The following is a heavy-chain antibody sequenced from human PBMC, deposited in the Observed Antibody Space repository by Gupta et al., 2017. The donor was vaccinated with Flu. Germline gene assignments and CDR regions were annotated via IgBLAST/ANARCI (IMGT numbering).Heavy chain of an antibody. V-gene: IGHV1-8*01. CDR1: GYNXTXXD. CDR3: ARVVLNGAYEMNWLGP. D-gene: IGHD3-16*01. J-gene: IGHJ5*02. Sequence: QEQLVQSGAEVKKPGASVKVSCRASGYNXTXXDIXWVXXATGQGLEWMGWMNPRSGNTGYAQKFQGRVTMTSDNSINTFFMELNSLKSDDTAVYFCARVVLNGAYEMNWLGPWGQGTLVTVSS. CDR2: MNPRSGNT.